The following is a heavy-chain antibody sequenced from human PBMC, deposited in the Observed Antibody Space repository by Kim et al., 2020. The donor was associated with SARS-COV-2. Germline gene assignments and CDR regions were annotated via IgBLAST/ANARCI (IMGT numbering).Heavy chain of an antibody. CDR2: ISSNGGST. J-gene: IGHJ4*02. Sequence: GGSLRLSCSASGFTFSSYAMHWVRQAPGKGLEYVSAISSNGGSTYYADSVKGRFTISRDNSKNTLYLQMSSLRAEDTAVYYCVKAAAAGTHTQADYYFDYWGQGTLVTVSS. D-gene: IGHD6-13*01. V-gene: IGHV3-64D*09. CDR3: VKAAAAGTHTQADYYFDY. CDR1: GFTFSSYA.